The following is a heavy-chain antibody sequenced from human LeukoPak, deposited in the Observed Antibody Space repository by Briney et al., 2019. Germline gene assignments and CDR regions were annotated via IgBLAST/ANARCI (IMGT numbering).Heavy chain of an antibody. V-gene: IGHV3-7*03. CDR3: ASARGSNYGSLGD. CDR1: GFTFSSYW. Sequence: GGSLRLSCAASGFTFSSYWMSWVRQAPGSGLEWVANIKQDGSEKYSVDSVKGRFTISRDNAKNSLYLQMNSLRAEDTAVYYCASARGSNYGSLGDWGQGTLVTVSS. D-gene: IGHD5-18*01. J-gene: IGHJ4*02. CDR2: IKQDGSEK.